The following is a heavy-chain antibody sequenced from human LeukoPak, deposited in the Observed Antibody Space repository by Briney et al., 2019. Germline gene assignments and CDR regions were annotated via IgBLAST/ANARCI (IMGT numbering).Heavy chain of an antibody. Sequence: PGGSLRLSCAVSGFTISSHGMHWVRQAPGKGLEWMGGFDPEDGETIYAQKFQGRVTMTEDTSTDTAYMELSSLRSDDTAVYYCARVHERYCGGDCSFDYWGQGTLVTVSS. CDR2: FDPEDGET. D-gene: IGHD2-21*02. J-gene: IGHJ4*02. V-gene: IGHV1-24*01. CDR1: GFTISSHG. CDR3: ARVHERYCGGDCSFDY.